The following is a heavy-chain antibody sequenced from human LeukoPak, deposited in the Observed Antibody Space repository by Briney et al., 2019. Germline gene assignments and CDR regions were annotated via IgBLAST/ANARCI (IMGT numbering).Heavy chain of an antibody. Sequence: PGGSLRLSCAASGFTFSSYAMSWVRQAPGKGLEWVSAISGSGGSTYYADSVKGRFTISRDNSKNTLYLQMNSLRAEDTAVYYRANVLYGLGNIPYWGPGTLVTVSS. CDR2: ISGSGGST. D-gene: IGHD3-10*01. CDR1: GFTFSSYA. J-gene: IGHJ4*01. V-gene: IGHV3-23*01. CDR3: ANVLYGLGNIPY.